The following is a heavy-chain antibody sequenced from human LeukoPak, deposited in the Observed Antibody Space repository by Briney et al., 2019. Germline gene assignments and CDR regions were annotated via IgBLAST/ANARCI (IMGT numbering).Heavy chain of an antibody. D-gene: IGHD3-9*01. Sequence: ASETLSLTCTVSGYSISSGYYWGWIRQPPGKGLEWIGSIYHSGSTYYNPSLKSRVTISVDTSKNQFSLKLRSVTAADTAVYYCARDEADTLTNYPGAFDVWGQGTLVTVSS. J-gene: IGHJ3*01. V-gene: IGHV4-38-2*02. CDR3: ARDEADTLTNYPGAFDV. CDR2: IYHSGST. CDR1: GYSISSGYY.